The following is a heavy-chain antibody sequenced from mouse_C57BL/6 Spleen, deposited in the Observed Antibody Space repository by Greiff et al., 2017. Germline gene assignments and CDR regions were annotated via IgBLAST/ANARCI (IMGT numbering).Heavy chain of an antibody. D-gene: IGHD4-1*01. V-gene: IGHV1-26*01. CDR1: GYTFTDYY. J-gene: IGHJ2*01. Sequence: EVKLQQSGPELVKPGASVKISCKASGYTFTDYYMNWVKQSHGKSLEWIGDINPNNGGTSYNQKFKGKATLTVDKSSSTAYMELRSLTSEDSAVYYCARLGRLGYFDYWGQGTTLTVSS. CDR2: INPNNGGT. CDR3: ARLGRLGYFDY.